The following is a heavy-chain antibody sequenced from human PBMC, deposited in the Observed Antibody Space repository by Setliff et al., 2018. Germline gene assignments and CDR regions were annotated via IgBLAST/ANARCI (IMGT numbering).Heavy chain of an antibody. CDR3: ARLNSGWYAKIDY. J-gene: IGHJ4*02. Sequence: SVKVSCKASGGTFSSYAISWVRQAPGQGLEWMGGIIPILGIANYAQKFQGRVTITADESTSTAYMELSSLRSEDTAVYYCARLNSGWYAKIDYWGQGTLVTVSS. CDR2: IIPILGIA. V-gene: IGHV1-69*10. CDR1: GGTFSSYA. D-gene: IGHD6-19*01.